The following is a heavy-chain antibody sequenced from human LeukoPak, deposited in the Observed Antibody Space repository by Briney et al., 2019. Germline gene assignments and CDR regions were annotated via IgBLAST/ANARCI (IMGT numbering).Heavy chain of an antibody. D-gene: IGHD6-19*01. CDR1: GYTFTNYA. CDR3: ARRGGGGTGWYNWFDP. Sequence: ASVKVSCKASGYTFTNYALNWVRQAPGEGLEWMGWISTNTGNPMSAQGFTVRFVFSVDTSVSTAYLQISSLKAEDTAVYYCARRGGGGTGWYNWFDPWGQGTLVTVSS. V-gene: IGHV7-4-1*02. J-gene: IGHJ5*02. CDR2: ISTNTGNP.